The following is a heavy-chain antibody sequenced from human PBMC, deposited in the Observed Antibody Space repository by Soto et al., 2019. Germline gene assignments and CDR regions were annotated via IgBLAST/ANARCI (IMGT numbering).Heavy chain of an antibody. CDR3: VRDFGDLHDFWSGSDY. D-gene: IGHD3-3*01. J-gene: IGHJ4*02. CDR1: GYSINSGYY. CDR2: VFHSGTT. V-gene: IGHV4-38-2*02. Sequence: SETLSLTCAVSGYSINSGYYWGWIRQSPGKGLEWIGSVFHSGTTYSTPSLKTRLTISVDTSKNQFSLDLNAVTAADTAVYYCVRDFGDLHDFWSGSDYWGQGLPVTVS.